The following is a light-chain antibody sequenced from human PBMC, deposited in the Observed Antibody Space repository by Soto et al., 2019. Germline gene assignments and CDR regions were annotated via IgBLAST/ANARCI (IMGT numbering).Light chain of an antibody. CDR3: AAWDDSLSGPV. CDR2: RNN. J-gene: IGLJ2*01. V-gene: IGLV1-47*01. CDR1: SSNIGSNY. Sequence: QAVVTQPPSASVTPGQRVTISCSGSSSNIGSNYVYWYQQLPGTAPKLLIYRNNQRPSGVPDRFSGSKSGTSASLAISGLRSEDEADYYCAAWDDSLSGPVFGGGTKLTVL.